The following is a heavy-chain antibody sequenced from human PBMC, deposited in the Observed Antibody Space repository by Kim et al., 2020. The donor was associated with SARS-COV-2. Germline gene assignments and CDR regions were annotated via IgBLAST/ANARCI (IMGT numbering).Heavy chain of an antibody. CDR1: GFTFSNAW. V-gene: IGHV3-15*01. Sequence: GGSLRLSCAASGFTFSNAWMSWVRQAPGKGLEWVGRIKSKTDGGTTDYAAPGKGRFTISRDESKNTLYLQMNSLKTEDTAVYYCTTVLDDPPFRMDVWGKGTTVTVSS. D-gene: IGHD2-15*01. CDR3: TTVLDDPPFRMDV. J-gene: IGHJ6*03. CDR2: IKSKTDGGTT.